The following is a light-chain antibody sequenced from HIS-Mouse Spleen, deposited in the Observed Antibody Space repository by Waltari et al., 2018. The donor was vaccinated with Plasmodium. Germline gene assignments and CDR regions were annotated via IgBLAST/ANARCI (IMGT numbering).Light chain of an antibody. V-gene: IGKV1-39*01. CDR3: QQSYSTWT. CDR1: QSISSY. CDR2: AAS. Sequence: DIQMTQSPSSLSASVGDRVPITCRASQSISSYFNWYQQKPGKAPKLLIYAASSLQSGVPSRFSGSGSGTDFTLTISSLQPEDFATYNGQQSYSTWTFGQGTKVEIK. J-gene: IGKJ1*01.